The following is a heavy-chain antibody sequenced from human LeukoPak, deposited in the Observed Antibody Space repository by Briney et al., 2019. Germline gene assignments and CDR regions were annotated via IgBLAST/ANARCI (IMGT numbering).Heavy chain of an antibody. CDR3: ARLGGSGYQLDY. J-gene: IGHJ4*02. CDR1: GYTFTGYY. V-gene: IGHV1-2*02. CDR2: INPNSGGT. Sequence: ASVKVSCKASGYTFTGYYMHWVRQAPGQELEWMGWINPNSGGTNHVQKFQGRVTMTRDTSISTAYMELSRLRSDDTAVYYCARLGGSGYQLDYWGQGTLVTVSS. D-gene: IGHD5-12*01.